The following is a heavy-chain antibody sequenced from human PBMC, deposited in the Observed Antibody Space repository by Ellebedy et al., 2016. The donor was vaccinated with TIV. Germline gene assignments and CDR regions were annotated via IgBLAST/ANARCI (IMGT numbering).Heavy chain of an antibody. D-gene: IGHD2-15*01. J-gene: IGHJ6*02. CDR3: ARDGKEHAGRDIVVVVAAHYYYGMDV. CDR2: ISNDGSKI. CDR1: RFTFSIYP. Sequence: GGSLRLSCAASRFTFSIYPMHWVRQAPGKGLQWLAVISNDGSKIFYADSVKGRFTISRDNAKKSLYLQMNSLRAEDTAVYYCARDGKEHAGRDIVVVVAAHYYYGMDVWGQGTTVTVSS. V-gene: IGHV3-30-3*01.